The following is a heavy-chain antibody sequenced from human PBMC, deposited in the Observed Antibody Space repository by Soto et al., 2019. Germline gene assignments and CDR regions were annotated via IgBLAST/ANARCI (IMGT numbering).Heavy chain of an antibody. V-gene: IGHV3-30-3*01. CDR2: ISYDGSNK. J-gene: IGHJ4*02. CDR1: GFTFRSYA. Sequence: PGGALRLSYAASGFTFRSYAMHWVRQAPGKGMEWVAVISYDGSNKYYADSVKGRFTISRDNAKNTLYLQMNSLRAEDTAVYYYARHLAPQAFCGQGTLVTVSS. CDR3: ARHLAPQAF.